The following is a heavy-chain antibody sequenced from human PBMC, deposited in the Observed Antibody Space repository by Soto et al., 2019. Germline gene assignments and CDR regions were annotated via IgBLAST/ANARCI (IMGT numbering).Heavy chain of an antibody. CDR1: GGSFSGYY. CDR3: ARRRGWGSSGWKNRVFDY. Sequence: SETLSLTCAVYGGSFSGYYWSWIRQPPGKGLEWIGEINHSGSTNYNPSLKSRVTISVDTSKNQFSLKLSSVTAADTAVYYCARRRGWGSSGWKNRVFDYWGQGTLVTVSS. J-gene: IGHJ4*02. CDR2: INHSGST. V-gene: IGHV4-34*01. D-gene: IGHD6-19*01.